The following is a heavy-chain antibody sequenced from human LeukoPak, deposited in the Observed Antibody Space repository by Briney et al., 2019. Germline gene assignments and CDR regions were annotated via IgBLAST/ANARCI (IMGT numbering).Heavy chain of an antibody. J-gene: IGHJ4*02. CDR3: ARRASLTWYFDY. CDR2: IYYSGST. CDR1: GGSISSYY. D-gene: IGHD2-2*01. Sequence: SETLSLTCTVSGGSISSYYWSWIRQPPGKGLEWIGYIYYSGSTNYNPSLKSRVTISVDTSKNQFSLKLSSVTAAGTAVYYCARRASLTWYFDYWGQGTLVTVSS. V-gene: IGHV4-59*08.